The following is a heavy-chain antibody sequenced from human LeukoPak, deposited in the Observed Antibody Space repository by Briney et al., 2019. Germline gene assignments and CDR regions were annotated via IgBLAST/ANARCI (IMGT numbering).Heavy chain of an antibody. V-gene: IGHV1-18*01. CDR2: ISAYNGNT. D-gene: IGHD4-17*01. Sequence: ASVKVSCKASGYTFTSYGISWVRQAPGQGLEWMGWISAYNGNTNYAQKLQGRVTMTTDTSTSTAYMELSRLRSDDTAVYYCARDQYDYGDYSFDYWGQGTLVTVSS. CDR1: GYTFTSYG. CDR3: ARDQYDYGDYSFDY. J-gene: IGHJ4*02.